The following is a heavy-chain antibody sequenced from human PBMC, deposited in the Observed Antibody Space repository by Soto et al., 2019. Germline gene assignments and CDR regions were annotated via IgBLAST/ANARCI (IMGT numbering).Heavy chain of an antibody. CDR2: INAGNGNT. Sequence: EASVKVSCKASGYTFTSYAMHWVRQAPGQRLEWMGWINAGNGNTKYSQKFQGRVTITRDTSASTAYMELSSLRSEDTAVYYCARDIRSGYNYPFDYWGQGTLVTVTS. V-gene: IGHV1-3*01. D-gene: IGHD3-22*01. CDR1: GYTFTSYA. J-gene: IGHJ4*02. CDR3: ARDIRSGYNYPFDY.